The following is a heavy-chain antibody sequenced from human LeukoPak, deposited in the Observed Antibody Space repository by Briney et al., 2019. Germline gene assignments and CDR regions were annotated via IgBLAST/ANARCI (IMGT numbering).Heavy chain of an antibody. CDR1: GFSISSSTVY. Sequence: SETLSLTGTVSGFSISSSTVYWGWIRQPPGKGRELIGGINYGDYTYYNPSLKSRVTISVAPPKNQFSLKLSSVTAADTAVYYCARVGLYCSSTSCPSDAFDIWGQGTMVTVSS. J-gene: IGHJ3*02. CDR2: INYGDYT. D-gene: IGHD2-2*01. CDR3: ARVGLYCSSTSCPSDAFDI. V-gene: IGHV4-39*01.